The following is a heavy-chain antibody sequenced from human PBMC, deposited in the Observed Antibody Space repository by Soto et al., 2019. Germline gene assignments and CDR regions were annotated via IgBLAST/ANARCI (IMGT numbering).Heavy chain of an antibody. Sequence: TLSLTCTVSFASINNNDYYWSWILQTPGKGLEWIGYVYYSGTTDYIPSLKSRLSMSIDKSQNQFTLKLNSVTAADTATYYCARMSYFYDKWYFDLWGRGTLVTVSS. V-gene: IGHV4-30-4*01. CDR1: FASINNNDYY. D-gene: IGHD3-22*01. CDR3: ARMSYFYDKWYFDL. CDR2: VYYSGTT. J-gene: IGHJ2*01.